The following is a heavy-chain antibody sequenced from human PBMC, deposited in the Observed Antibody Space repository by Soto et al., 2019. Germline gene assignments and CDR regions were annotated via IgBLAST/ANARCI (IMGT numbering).Heavy chain of an antibody. CDR3: AAVATIYPDAFDI. J-gene: IGHJ3*02. V-gene: IGHV1-18*01. Sequence: ASVKVSCKASGHTFTSYGISWVRQAPGQGLEWMGWISAYNGNTNYAQKLQGRVTMTTDTSTSTAYMELRSLRSDDTAVYYCAAVATIYPDAFDIWGQGTMVTVSS. CDR1: GHTFTSYG. D-gene: IGHD5-12*01. CDR2: ISAYNGNT.